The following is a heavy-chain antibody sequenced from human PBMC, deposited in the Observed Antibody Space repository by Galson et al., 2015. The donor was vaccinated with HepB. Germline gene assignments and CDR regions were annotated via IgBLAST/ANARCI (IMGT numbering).Heavy chain of an antibody. CDR2: LNRKSEGGTT. Sequence: SLRLSCAGSEFSMSDAWVSWVRQAPGRGLEWIGRLNRKSEGGTTEYGAPLKGRVSISRGESQNTLYLLMNGLETEDTAIYHCATGGHFFGAWGQGTLVTVSS. V-gene: IGHV3-15*01. J-gene: IGHJ4*02. D-gene: IGHD4/OR15-4a*01. CDR3: ATGGHFFGA. CDR1: EFSMSDAW.